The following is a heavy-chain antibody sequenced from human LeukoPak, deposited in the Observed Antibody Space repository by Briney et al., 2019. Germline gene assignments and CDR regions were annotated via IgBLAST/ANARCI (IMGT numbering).Heavy chain of an antibody. Sequence: SETLSLTCTVSGGSISSYYWSWIRRPPGKGLEWIGYIYYSGSTNYNPSLKSRVTISVDTSKNQFSLKLSSVTAADTAVYYCARMGKQWLITHWGQGTTVTVSS. V-gene: IGHV4-59*01. D-gene: IGHD6-19*01. CDR3: ARMGKQWLITH. CDR1: GGSISSYY. CDR2: IYYSGST. J-gene: IGHJ6*02.